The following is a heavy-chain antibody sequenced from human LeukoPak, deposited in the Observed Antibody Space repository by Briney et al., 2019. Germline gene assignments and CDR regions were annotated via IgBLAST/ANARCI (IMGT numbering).Heavy chain of an antibody. J-gene: IGHJ6*03. CDR1: GGSFSGYY. D-gene: IGHD2-2*01. V-gene: IGHV4-34*01. CDR3: ARGAGMSPAATAYYYYMDV. CDR2: INHRGST. Sequence: SETLSLTCAVYGGSFSGYYWSWIRQPPGKGLEWIGEINHRGSTNYNPSLKSRVTISVDTSKNQFSLKLSSVTAADTAVYYCARGAGMSPAATAYYYYMDVWGKGTTVTVSS.